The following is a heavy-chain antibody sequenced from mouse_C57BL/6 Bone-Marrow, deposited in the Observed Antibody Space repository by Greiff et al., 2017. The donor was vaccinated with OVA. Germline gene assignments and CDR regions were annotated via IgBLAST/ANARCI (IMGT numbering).Heavy chain of an antibody. Sequence: EVKVVESGGDLVKPGGSLKLSCAASGFTFSSYGMSWVRQTPDKRLEWVATISSGGSYTSYPDSVKGRFTISRDNATNTLYLQRSSLKSEDAALYYCARREGSSYLYWYFDVWGTGTTVTVSS. CDR3: ARREGSSYLYWYFDV. V-gene: IGHV5-6*02. CDR1: GFTFSSYG. CDR2: ISSGGSYT. J-gene: IGHJ1*03. D-gene: IGHD1-1*01.